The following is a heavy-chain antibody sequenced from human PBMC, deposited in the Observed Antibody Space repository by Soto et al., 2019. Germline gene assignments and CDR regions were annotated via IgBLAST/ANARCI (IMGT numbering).Heavy chain of an antibody. V-gene: IGHV1-18*04. CDR3: ARDAPTIAAQDDY. CDR2: ISAYNGNT. CDR1: GYTLTSYY. J-gene: IGHJ4*02. D-gene: IGHD6-13*01. Sequence: ASVKVSCKAPGYTLTSYYMHWVRQAPGQGLEWMGWISAYNGNTNYAQKLQGRVTMTTDTSTSTAYMELRSLRSDDTAVYYCARDAPTIAAQDDYWGQGTLVNVSS.